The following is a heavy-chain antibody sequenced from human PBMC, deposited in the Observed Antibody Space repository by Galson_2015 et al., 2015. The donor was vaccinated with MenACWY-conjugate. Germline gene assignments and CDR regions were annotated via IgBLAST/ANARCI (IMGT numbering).Heavy chain of an antibody. CDR3: AREVRDDYSSGWDLDY. J-gene: IGHJ4*02. Sequence: SLRLSCAASAFTFSYYDMHWVRQATGQGLEWVSAIGVGGDTYYLDSVKGRFTISRENAKNSLYLQMNSLRAEDTAAYYCAREVRDDYSSGWDLDYWGQGILVTVSS. V-gene: IGHV3-13*01. CDR1: AFTFSYYD. D-gene: IGHD6-19*01. CDR2: IGVGGDT.